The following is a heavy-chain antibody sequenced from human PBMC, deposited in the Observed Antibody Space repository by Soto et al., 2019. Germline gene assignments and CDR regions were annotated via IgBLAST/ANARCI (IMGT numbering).Heavy chain of an antibody. CDR2: ISGSGGST. D-gene: IGHD3-10*01. CDR3: AKPPLADMVLLDAFDI. Sequence: GGSLRLSCAASGLTFSSYAMSWVRQAPGKGLEWVSAISGSGGSTYYADSVKGRFTISRDNSKNTLYLQMNSLRAEDTAVYYCAKPPLADMVLLDAFDIWGQGTMVTVSS. CDR1: GLTFSSYA. V-gene: IGHV3-23*01. J-gene: IGHJ3*02.